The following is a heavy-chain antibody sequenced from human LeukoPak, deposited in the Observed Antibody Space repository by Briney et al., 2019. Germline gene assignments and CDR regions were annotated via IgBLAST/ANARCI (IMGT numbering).Heavy chain of an antibody. V-gene: IGHV3-23*01. Sequence: GGSLRLSCAASGFTFSTYVVNWVRQAPGKGLEWVSAISGSGGSTYYADSVKGRFTISRDNSKNTLYLQMNSLRAEDTAVYYCAKARRYSSSLSAFDIWGQGTMVTVSS. CDR1: GFTFSTYV. CDR3: AKARRYSSSLSAFDI. CDR2: ISGSGGST. D-gene: IGHD6-13*01. J-gene: IGHJ3*02.